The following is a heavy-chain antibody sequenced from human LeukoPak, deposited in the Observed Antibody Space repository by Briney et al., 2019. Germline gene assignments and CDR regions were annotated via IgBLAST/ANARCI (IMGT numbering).Heavy chain of an antibody. CDR3: ARVDLSGDKWMLAY. Sequence: GGSLRLSCVGSGFSFSNYEMNWARHAPGKGLEWVSYLTASGRTTYYADSVKGRFTISRDNAENSLYLQMNSLGAEDTAVYYCARVDLSGDKWMLAYWGQGTLVTVSS. J-gene: IGHJ4*02. V-gene: IGHV3-48*03. D-gene: IGHD3-9*01. CDR2: LTASGRTT. CDR1: GFSFSNYE.